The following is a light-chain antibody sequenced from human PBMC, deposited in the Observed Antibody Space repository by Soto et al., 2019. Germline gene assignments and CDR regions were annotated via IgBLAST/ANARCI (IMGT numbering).Light chain of an antibody. CDR1: QTISSY. CDR3: QQTFSTYVS. Sequence: DIQMTQFPSSLSASVGDRVTITCRASQTISSYLHWYQLKPGQAPKLLIYAASSLKSGVPSRFSGSGSGTEFTLTISSLQPEDFATYFCQQTFSTYVSFGGGTKVEIK. V-gene: IGKV1-39*01. J-gene: IGKJ4*01. CDR2: AAS.